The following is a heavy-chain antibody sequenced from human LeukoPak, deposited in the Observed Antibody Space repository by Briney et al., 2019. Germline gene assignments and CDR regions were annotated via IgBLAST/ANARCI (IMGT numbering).Heavy chain of an antibody. J-gene: IGHJ4*02. CDR1: GFTFGDYA. V-gene: IGHV3-30*04. CDR2: IAFDDTDR. CDR3: TNSDDYGDY. Sequence: PGGSLRLSCTASGFTFGDYAMSWVRQAPGKGLEWVAAIAFDDTDRYYIDSVKGRFTISRDDSKNTLYLHMTSLRAEDTAVYYCTNSDDYGDYXXXGTLVTVSS.